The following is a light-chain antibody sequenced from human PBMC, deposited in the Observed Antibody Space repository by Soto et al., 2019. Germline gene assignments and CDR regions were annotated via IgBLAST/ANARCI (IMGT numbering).Light chain of an antibody. V-gene: IGLV4-69*01. CDR2: LNSDGSH. CDR1: SGHSSYA. J-gene: IGLJ2*01. CDR3: QTWCTGIVV. Sequence: QPVLTQSPSASASLGASVKLTCTLSSGHSSYAIAWHQQQPEKGPRYLMTLNSDGSHSKGDGIPDRFSGSSSGAERYLTISSLQSEDEAADYWQTWCTGIVVFGGGTKLTVL.